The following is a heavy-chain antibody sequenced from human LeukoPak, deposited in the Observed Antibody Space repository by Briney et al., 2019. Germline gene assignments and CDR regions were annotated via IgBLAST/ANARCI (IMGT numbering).Heavy chain of an antibody. Sequence: PGGSLRLSCAASGFTFSSYSMNWVRQAPGKGLEWVSSISSSSSYIYYADSVKGRFTISRDNAKNSLYLQMNSLRAEDTAVYYCARVRGSYYAFDIWGQGTMVTVPS. D-gene: IGHD1-26*01. CDR1: GFTFSSYS. J-gene: IGHJ3*02. V-gene: IGHV3-21*01. CDR3: ARVRGSYYAFDI. CDR2: ISSSSSYI.